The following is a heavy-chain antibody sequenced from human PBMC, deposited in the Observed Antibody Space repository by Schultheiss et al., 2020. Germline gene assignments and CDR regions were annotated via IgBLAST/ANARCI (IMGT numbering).Heavy chain of an antibody. CDR2: IWYDGSNK. CDR1: GFTFSSYG. CDR3: ARDRVVVVAATPAYYYYYGMDV. Sequence: GGSLRLSCAASGFTFSSYGMHWVRQAPGKGLEWVAVIWYDGSNKYYADSVKGRFTISRDNAKNSLYLQMNSLRDEDTAVYYCARDRVVVVAATPAYYYYYGMDVWGQGTTVTVSS. V-gene: IGHV3-33*01. D-gene: IGHD2-15*01. J-gene: IGHJ6*02.